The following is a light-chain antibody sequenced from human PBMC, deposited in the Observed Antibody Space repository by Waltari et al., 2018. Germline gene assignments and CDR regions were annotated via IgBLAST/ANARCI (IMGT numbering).Light chain of an antibody. J-gene: IGLJ3*02. CDR3: CSYVGGSTWV. CDR2: EDN. CDR1: SRDAGRHNL. Sequence: QSALTQPASVSGSPGQSITLSCTGISRDAGRHNLVSWYQHHPGKAPKLIIYEDNKRPSGVSNRFSGSKSGTTASLTVSELQTDDEADYYCCSYVGGSTWVFGGGTKLTVL. V-gene: IGLV2-23*01.